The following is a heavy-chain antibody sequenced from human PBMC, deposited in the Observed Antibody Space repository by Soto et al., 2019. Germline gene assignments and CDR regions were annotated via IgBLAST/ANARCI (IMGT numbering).Heavy chain of an antibody. Sequence: GGSLRLSCVVSGFTFNSYSMDLVRQAPGKGLEWVSYITSGSSTIHYADSVKGRFTISRDNAKNSVLLQMNSLRVEDTAVYYCVRDAGSLGYWGQGTLVTVSS. D-gene: IGHD3-10*01. CDR1: GFTFNSYS. J-gene: IGHJ4*02. CDR3: VRDAGSLGY. CDR2: ITSGSSTI. V-gene: IGHV3-48*01.